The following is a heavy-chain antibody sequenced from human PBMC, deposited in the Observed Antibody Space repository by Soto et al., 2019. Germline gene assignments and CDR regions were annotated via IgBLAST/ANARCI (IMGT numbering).Heavy chain of an antibody. V-gene: IGHV4-30-4*01. CDR1: CGSISSGVFY. CDR2: IYYSGST. J-gene: IGHJ4*02. Sequence: SETLSLPCTVSCGSISSGVFYLSWIRQPPGKGLEWIGYIYYSGSTYYNPSLTSRVTISVDTSKNQSSLELSSVTAADTAVYYCARGGGCGGGCYPENYDFDYWGQGTLVTVSP. D-gene: IGHD2-21*02. CDR3: ARGGGCGGGCYPENYDFDY.